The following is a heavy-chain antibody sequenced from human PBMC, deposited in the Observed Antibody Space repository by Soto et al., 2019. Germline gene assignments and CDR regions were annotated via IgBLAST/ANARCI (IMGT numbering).Heavy chain of an antibody. Sequence: ASVKVSLQASLYTLTSHRIHAVRQAPGQGLEWMGWISAYNGNTNYAQKLQGRVTMTTDTSTSTAYMELRSLRSDDTAVYYCARRGYYDSSPSDYWGQGTLVTVSS. CDR1: LYTLTSHR. V-gene: IGHV1-18*04. CDR3: ARRGYYDSSPSDY. CDR2: ISAYNGNT. J-gene: IGHJ4*02. D-gene: IGHD3-22*01.